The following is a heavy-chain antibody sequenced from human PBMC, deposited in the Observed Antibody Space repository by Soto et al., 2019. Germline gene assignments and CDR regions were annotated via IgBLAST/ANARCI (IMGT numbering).Heavy chain of an antibody. Sequence: SETLSLTCAVYGGSFSGYYWSWIRQPPGKGLEWIGYIYYSGSTNYNPSLKSRVTISVDTSKNQFSLKLSSVTAADTAVYYCARGYYDFWSGYSNWFDPWGQGTLVTVSS. J-gene: IGHJ5*02. V-gene: IGHV4-59*01. CDR2: IYYSGST. CDR3: ARGYYDFWSGYSNWFDP. D-gene: IGHD3-3*01. CDR1: GGSFSGYY.